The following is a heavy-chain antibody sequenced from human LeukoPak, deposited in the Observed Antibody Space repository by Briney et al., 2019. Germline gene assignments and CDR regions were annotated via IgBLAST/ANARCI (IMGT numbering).Heavy chain of an antibody. D-gene: IGHD5-18*01. J-gene: IGHJ4*02. Sequence: PSETLSLTCTVSGGSISSYYWSWIRQPPGKGLEWIGYIYYSGSTNYNPSLKSRVTISVDTSKNQFSLKLSSVTAADTAVYYRAREREDTAAYFDYWGQGTLVTVSS. CDR2: IYYSGST. V-gene: IGHV4-59*01. CDR3: AREREDTAAYFDY. CDR1: GGSISSYY.